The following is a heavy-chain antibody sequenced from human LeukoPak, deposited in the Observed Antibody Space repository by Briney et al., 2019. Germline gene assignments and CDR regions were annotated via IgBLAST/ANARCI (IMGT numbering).Heavy chain of an antibody. D-gene: IGHD6-13*01. CDR1: GFTFSSYS. V-gene: IGHV3-48*01. J-gene: IGHJ4*02. Sequence: PGGSLRLSCAASGFTFSSYSMNWDRQAPGKGLEWVSYISSSSSTIYYADSVKGRFTISRDNSKNTLYLQMNSLRAEDTAVYYCAKDRSKIAAAGYDYWGQGTLVTVSS. CDR2: ISSSSSTI. CDR3: AKDRSKIAAAGYDY.